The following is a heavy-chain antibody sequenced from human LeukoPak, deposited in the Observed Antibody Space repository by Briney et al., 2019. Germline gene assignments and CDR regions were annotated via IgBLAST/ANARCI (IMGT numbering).Heavy chain of an antibody. CDR2: ISSSSSYI. Sequence: GGSLRLSCTTSGFAFGGHTMHWVRQAPGKGLEWVSSISSSSSYIYYADSVKGRFTISRDNAKNSLYLQMNSLRAEDTAVYYCARDTIYYDSTGFDPWGQGTLVTVSS. D-gene: IGHD3-22*01. CDR1: GFAFGGHT. J-gene: IGHJ5*02. V-gene: IGHV3-21*01. CDR3: ARDTIYYDSTGFDP.